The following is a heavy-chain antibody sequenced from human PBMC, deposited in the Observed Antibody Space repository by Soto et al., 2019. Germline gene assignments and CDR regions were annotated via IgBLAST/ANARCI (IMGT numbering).Heavy chain of an antibody. J-gene: IGHJ5*02. D-gene: IGHD3-3*01. V-gene: IGHV4-39*01. Sequence: SETLSLTCSVSGDSISSRVYYWGWIRQPPGKGLEWIGNFYYFGSTYYNPSLKSRVTISVDTSNNQLSLRLRSVTAADTAVYYCATSTMTSNLFDPWGQGTLVTVSS. CDR2: FYYFGST. CDR3: ATSTMTSNLFDP. CDR1: GDSISSRVYY.